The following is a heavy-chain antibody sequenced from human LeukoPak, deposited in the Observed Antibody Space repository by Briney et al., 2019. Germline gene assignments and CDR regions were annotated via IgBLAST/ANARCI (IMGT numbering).Heavy chain of an antibody. CDR3: AREYSSSSTNWFDP. CDR1: GYTFTSYD. J-gene: IGHJ5*02. V-gene: IGHV1-8*01. Sequence: ASVKVSCKASGYTFTSYDINWVRQATGQGLEWMGWMNPNSGNTGYAQKFQGRVTMTRNTSISTAYMELSSLRSEDAAVYYCAREYSSSSTNWFDPWGQGTLVTVSS. CDR2: MNPNSGNT. D-gene: IGHD6-6*01.